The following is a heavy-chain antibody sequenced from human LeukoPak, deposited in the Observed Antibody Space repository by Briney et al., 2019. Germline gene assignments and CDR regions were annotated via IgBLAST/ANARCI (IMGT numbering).Heavy chain of an antibody. J-gene: IGHJ6*02. CDR1: GGPFSGYS. V-gene: IGHV4-34*01. D-gene: IGHD3-10*01. Sequence: PSETLSLTCAVYGGPFSGYSWSWIRQAPGKGLEWIGEINHSGSTNYNPPLGSRVTISVDTSKNQFSLKMSSVTAAATAVYYCARGPTRGLRDRYYYYGMDVWGQGTTVTVSS. CDR3: ARGPTRGLRDRYYYYGMDV. CDR2: INHSGST.